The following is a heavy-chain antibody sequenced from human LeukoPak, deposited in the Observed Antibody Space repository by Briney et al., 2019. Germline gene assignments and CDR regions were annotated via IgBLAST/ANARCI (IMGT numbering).Heavy chain of an antibody. V-gene: IGHV1-2*02. D-gene: IGHD5-12*01. Sequence: GASVKVSCKASGYTFTGYYMHWVRQAPGQGLEWMGWINPNSGGTNYAQKFQGRVTMTRDASISTAYMELSRLRSDDTAVYYCATRDSRYVLFDYWGQGTLVTVSS. CDR3: ATRDSRYVLFDY. J-gene: IGHJ4*02. CDR1: GYTFTGYY. CDR2: INPNSGGT.